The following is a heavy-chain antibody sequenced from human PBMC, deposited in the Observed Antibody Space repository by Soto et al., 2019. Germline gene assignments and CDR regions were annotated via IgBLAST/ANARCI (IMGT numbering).Heavy chain of an antibody. Sequence: PSETLSLTCAVSGGSISSSTWWSWVRQPPGKGLEWIGEIYHSGATNYNPSLKSRVTISLDKSKNQFSLKLSSVTAADTAVYYCATRPWPQLGINYWGQGTLVTVSS. V-gene: IGHV4-4*02. CDR1: GGSISSSTW. D-gene: IGHD7-27*01. J-gene: IGHJ4*02. CDR3: ATRPWPQLGINY. CDR2: IYHSGAT.